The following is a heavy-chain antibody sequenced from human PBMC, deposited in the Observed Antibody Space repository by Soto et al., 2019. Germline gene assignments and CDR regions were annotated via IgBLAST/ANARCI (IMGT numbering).Heavy chain of an antibody. V-gene: IGHV4-59*01. CDR1: GGSISSYY. D-gene: IGHD2-2*01. CDR2: IYYSGST. J-gene: IGHJ4*02. CDR3: ARDSGLVPAATGPFDY. Sequence: PSETLSLTSTVSGGSISSYYWSWIRQPPGKGLEWIGYIYYSGSTNYNPSLKSRVTISVDTSKNQFSLKLSSVTAADTAVYYCARDSGLVPAATGPFDYWGQGTLVTVSS.